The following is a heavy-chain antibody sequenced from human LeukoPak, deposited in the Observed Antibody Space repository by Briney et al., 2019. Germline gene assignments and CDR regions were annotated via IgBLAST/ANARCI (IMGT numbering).Heavy chain of an antibody. CDR1: DGSITMDYYY. CDR3: ARSSSSGWGFRFDP. Sequence: SETLSLTCSVSDGSITMDYYYWGWVRQPPGKGLEWIGSIYYSGSTYYTPSLKSRVIISVDTSKNQFSLKLSSVTAADTAVYYCARSSSSGWGFRFDPWGQGTLVTVSS. D-gene: IGHD6-19*01. V-gene: IGHV4-39*07. CDR2: IYYSGST. J-gene: IGHJ5*02.